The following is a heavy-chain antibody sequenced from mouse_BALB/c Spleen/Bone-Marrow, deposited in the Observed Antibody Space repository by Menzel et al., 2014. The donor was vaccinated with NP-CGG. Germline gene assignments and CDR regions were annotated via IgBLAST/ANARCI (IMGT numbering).Heavy chain of an antibody. CDR3: ARGNYYGIYWYFDV. V-gene: IGHV7-3*02. CDR2: IRNKANGYTT. Sequence: EVKLMESGGGLVQPGGSLRLSCANSGFTFTDYYISWVRQPPGKALEWLGFIRNKANGYTTEYSASVKGRFTISRDNSQSILYLQMNTLRAEDSATYYCARGNYYGIYWYFDVWGAGTTVTVSS. CDR1: GFTFTDYY. D-gene: IGHD1-1*01. J-gene: IGHJ1*01.